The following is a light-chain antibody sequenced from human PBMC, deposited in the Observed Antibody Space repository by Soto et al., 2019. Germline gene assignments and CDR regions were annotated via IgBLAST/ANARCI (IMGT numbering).Light chain of an antibody. V-gene: IGKV1-12*01. CDR2: GAS. Sequence: DIQMTQSPSFVSASVGDRVTITCRASQGISRWLAWYQQRPGKAPELLIYGASSLQSGVPSRFSGSGSGTDFTLTSSSLQPEDFANYYCQHANSFPLTFGQGTRLEIK. CDR1: QGISRW. CDR3: QHANSFPLT. J-gene: IGKJ5*01.